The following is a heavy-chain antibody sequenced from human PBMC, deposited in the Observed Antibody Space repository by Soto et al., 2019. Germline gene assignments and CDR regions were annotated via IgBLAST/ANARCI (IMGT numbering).Heavy chain of an antibody. CDR2: INPNSGGT. CDR1: GYTFTGYY. Sequence: ASVKVSCKASGYTFTGYYMHWVRQAPGQGLEWMGWINPNSGGTNYAQKFQGRVTMTRDTSISTAYMELSRLRSDDTAVYYCARDGGGHTIFGVVTFDFDYWGQGTLVTVSS. V-gene: IGHV1-2*02. J-gene: IGHJ4*02. CDR3: ARDGGGHTIFGVVTFDFDY. D-gene: IGHD3-3*01.